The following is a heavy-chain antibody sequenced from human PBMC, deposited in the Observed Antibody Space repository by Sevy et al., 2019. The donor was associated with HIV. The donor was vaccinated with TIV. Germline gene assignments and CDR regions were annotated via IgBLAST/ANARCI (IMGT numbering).Heavy chain of an antibody. D-gene: IGHD3-22*01. Sequence: GGSLRLSCAASGFTFSSYWMHWVRQAPGKGLVWVSRINSDGSSTSYADSVKGRFTISRDNAKNTLYLQMNSLRAEDTAVYYCARDDSSWHDSNYFDYWGQGTLVTVSS. V-gene: IGHV3-74*01. CDR3: ARDDSSWHDSNYFDY. CDR2: INSDGSST. J-gene: IGHJ4*02. CDR1: GFTFSSYW.